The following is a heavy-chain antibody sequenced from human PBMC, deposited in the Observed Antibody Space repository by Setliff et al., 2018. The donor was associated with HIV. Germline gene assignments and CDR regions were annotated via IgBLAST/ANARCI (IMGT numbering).Heavy chain of an antibody. CDR3: AGGPGTTSIDY. CDR2: INHSGRT. V-gene: IGHV4-34*01. Sequence: ASETLSLTGAVYGGSFSGYYWSWIRQPPGKGLEWIGEINHSGRTNYTMSLWSRVTISLDASRNQFSLELISVTAADTAVYYCAGGPGTTSIDYWAQVPLVTVSS. CDR1: GGSFSGYY. J-gene: IGHJ4*02. D-gene: IGHD1-26*01.